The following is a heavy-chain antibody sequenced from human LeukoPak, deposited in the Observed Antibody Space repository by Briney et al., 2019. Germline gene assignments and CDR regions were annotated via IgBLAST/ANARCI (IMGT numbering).Heavy chain of an antibody. J-gene: IGHJ4*02. Sequence: GGSLRLSCAASGFTFSSYAMHWVRQAPGKGLEWVAVISYDGSNKYYADSVKGRFTFSRDNSKNALYLQMNSLRAEDTAVYYCAKEYCSNSVCHSLDYWGQGTLVTVSS. CDR2: ISYDGSNK. CDR3: AKEYCSNSVCHSLDY. CDR1: GFTFSSYA. V-gene: IGHV3-30-3*01. D-gene: IGHD2-8*01.